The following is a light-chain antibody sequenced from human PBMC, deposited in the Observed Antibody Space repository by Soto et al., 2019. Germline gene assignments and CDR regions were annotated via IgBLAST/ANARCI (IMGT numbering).Light chain of an antibody. CDR1: QSVSSSS. Sequence: EIVLTQSPATLSLSPGERATLSCRASQSVSSSSLAWYQQKPGQAPRLLIYGASNRATGIPDRFSGSGSRTDFTLTISRLEPEDFAVYYCQQYGSFTFTFGPGTKVDVK. V-gene: IGKV3-20*01. CDR2: GAS. J-gene: IGKJ3*01. CDR3: QQYGSFTFT.